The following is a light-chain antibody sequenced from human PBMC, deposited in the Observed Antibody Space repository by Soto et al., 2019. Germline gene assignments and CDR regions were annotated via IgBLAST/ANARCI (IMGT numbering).Light chain of an antibody. CDR3: GSYPSTSTLGV. CDR2: EVS. J-gene: IGLJ3*02. Sequence: QSVLTQPASVSGSPGQSITISCTGRSSDLGDYNYVSWYQHHPGKAPKLVIFEVSNRPSGVSNRFSGSMSGVTASLTISGLQAEDEADYYCGSYPSTSTLGVFGGGTQLTVL. CDR1: SSDLGDYNY. V-gene: IGLV2-14*01.